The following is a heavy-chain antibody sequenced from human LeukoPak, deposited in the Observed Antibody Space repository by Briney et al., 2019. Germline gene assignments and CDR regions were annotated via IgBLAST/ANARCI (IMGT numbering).Heavy chain of an antibody. CDR2: INHSGST. CDR3: ARGPSLVGYYYIDV. V-gene: IGHV4-34*01. D-gene: IGHD1-26*01. J-gene: IGHJ6*03. CDR1: GGSFSGYY. Sequence: SETLSLTCAVYGGSFSGYYWSWIRQPPGKGLEWIGEINHSGSTNYNPSLKSRVTISVDTSKNQFSLKLSSVTAADTAVYYCARGPSLVGYYYIDVWDKGTTVTVS.